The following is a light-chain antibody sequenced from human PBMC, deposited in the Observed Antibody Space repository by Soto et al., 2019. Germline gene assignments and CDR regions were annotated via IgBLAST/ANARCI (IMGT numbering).Light chain of an antibody. Sequence: IVMTQSPASLSVSPGEGATLSCRASQSVSNNLAWYQQKPGQAPRLLIYGASTRATGIPASFSGSGSGTDFTLTISSLQSEDFAVYYCQQYNNWPRGTLGQGTKVEIK. CDR3: QQYNNWPRGT. J-gene: IGKJ1*01. CDR1: QSVSNN. CDR2: GAS. V-gene: IGKV3-15*01.